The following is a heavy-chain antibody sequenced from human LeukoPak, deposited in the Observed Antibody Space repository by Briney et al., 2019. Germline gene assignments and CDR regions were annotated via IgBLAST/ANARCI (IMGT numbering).Heavy chain of an antibody. CDR3: AKDNGYCTNGVCYTLYFDY. J-gene: IGHJ4*02. CDR1: GFTFSSYA. CDR2: ISGSGGST. V-gene: IGHV3-23*01. D-gene: IGHD2-8*01. Sequence: GGSLRLSCAASGFTFSSYAMSWVRQAPGKGLEWVSAISGSGGSTYYADSVKGRFTISRDNSKNTLYLQMNSLRAEDTAVYYCAKDNGYCTNGVCYTLYFDYWGQGTLVTVSS.